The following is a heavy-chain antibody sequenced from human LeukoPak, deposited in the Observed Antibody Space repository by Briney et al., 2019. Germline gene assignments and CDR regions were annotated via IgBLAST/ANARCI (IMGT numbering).Heavy chain of an antibody. CDR3: ARHFAYSSSSYFDY. CDR1: GGSVSNYY. J-gene: IGHJ4*02. CDR2: VYYTGST. D-gene: IGHD6-6*01. Sequence: SETLSLTCSVSGGSVSNYYWSWIRQPPGKGLEWIGYVYYTGSTNHNPSLKSRVTMFEDKSKNQFSLRLYSVTVADTAVYYCARHFAYSSSSYFDYWGQGSLVTVSS. V-gene: IGHV4-59*08.